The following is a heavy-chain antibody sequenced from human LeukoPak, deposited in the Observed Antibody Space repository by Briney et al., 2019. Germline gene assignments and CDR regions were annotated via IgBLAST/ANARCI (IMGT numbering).Heavy chain of an antibody. D-gene: IGHD1-14*01. CDR1: GFTFSSYG. V-gene: IGHV3-30*02. CDR2: IRYDGSNK. CDR3: VKDNPLDY. Sequence: PGGSLRLSCAASGFTFSSYGMHWVCQAPGKGLEWVAFIRYDGSNKYYADSVKGRFTISRDNSKNTLYLHINSLRPEDTALYYCVKDNPLDYWGQGTLVIVSS. J-gene: IGHJ4*02.